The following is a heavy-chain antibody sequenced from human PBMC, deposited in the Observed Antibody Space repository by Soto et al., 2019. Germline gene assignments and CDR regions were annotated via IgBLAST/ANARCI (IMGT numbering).Heavy chain of an antibody. Sequence: SETLSLTCTVSGGSISSYYWSWIRQPPGKGLEWIGYISYTGRIKYNPSLQSRVTISVDTSKNDFSLNLSSVTAADTAVYFCAREWGLLPYYVMNVWGHGTAVTVSS. D-gene: IGHD7-27*01. CDR1: GGSISSYY. J-gene: IGHJ6*02. CDR2: ISYTGRI. V-gene: IGHV4-59*01. CDR3: AREWGLLPYYVMNV.